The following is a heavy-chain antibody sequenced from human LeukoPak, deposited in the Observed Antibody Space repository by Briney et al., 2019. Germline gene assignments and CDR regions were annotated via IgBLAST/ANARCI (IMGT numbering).Heavy chain of an antibody. Sequence: ASVKVSCKASGYTFTSYYMHWVRQAPGQGLEWMGIINSSGGSTSYAQKFQGRVTMTRDTSTSTVYMELSSLRSEDTAVYYCARGPNGYSGYDSLGFDYWGQGTLVTVSS. CDR3: ARGPNGYSGYDSLGFDY. D-gene: IGHD5-12*01. V-gene: IGHV1-46*01. J-gene: IGHJ4*02. CDR1: GYTFTSYY. CDR2: INSSGGST.